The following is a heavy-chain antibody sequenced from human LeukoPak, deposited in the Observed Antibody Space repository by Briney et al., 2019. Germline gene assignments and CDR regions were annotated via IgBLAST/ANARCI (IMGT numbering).Heavy chain of an antibody. D-gene: IGHD2-2*01. Sequence: PGGSLRPSCAASGFXFSSYSIKWVRQAPGKGLEWVSSISSSSSYIYYADSVKGRFTIPRDNAKNSLYLQINSLRVEDTAVYYCARDGKDCSSISCYADYWGQGTLVTVSS. V-gene: IGHV3-21*01. CDR3: ARDGKDCSSISCYADY. CDR1: GFXFSSYS. CDR2: ISSSSSYI. J-gene: IGHJ4*02.